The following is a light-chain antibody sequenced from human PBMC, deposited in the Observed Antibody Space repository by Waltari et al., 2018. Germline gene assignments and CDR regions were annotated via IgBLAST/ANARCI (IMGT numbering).Light chain of an antibody. V-gene: IGLV2-11*01. CDR3: YSYAGSYTYV. CDR2: DVS. J-gene: IGLJ1*01. Sequence: QSALTQPRSMSGSPGQSVTISCTGTSSDVAGYNYVSWYQHLPGKAHKLMIYDVSRRPSGVPDRSSGSKSGNTASLTISGLQADDEGDYYCYSYAGSYTYVFGTGTKVTVL. CDR1: SSDVAGYNY.